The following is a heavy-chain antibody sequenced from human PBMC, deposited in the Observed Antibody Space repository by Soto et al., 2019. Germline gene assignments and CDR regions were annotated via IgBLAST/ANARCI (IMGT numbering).Heavy chain of an antibody. CDR2: ISYSGYT. CDR3: ARALEGIVTGRGAFGI. Sequence: QVQLQESGQGLVKPSQTLSLTCTVSGGSIRNDNFYWSFLRQRPGKVLEWIGYISYSGYTAYHPSLESRASISVDLSNSQFSLTLNSVTAADTAVYYCARALEGIVTGRGAFGIWGGGTLVTVSS. D-gene: IGHD3-9*01. V-gene: IGHV4-31*03. J-gene: IGHJ3*02. CDR1: GGSIRNDNFY.